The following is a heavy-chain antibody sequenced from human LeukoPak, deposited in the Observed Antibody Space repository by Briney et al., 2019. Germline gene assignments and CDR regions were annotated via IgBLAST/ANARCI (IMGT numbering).Heavy chain of an antibody. J-gene: IGHJ4*02. CDR1: GFTFSSYG. Sequence: PGGSLRLSCAPSGFTFSSYGMSWIRQAPGKGLEWVSADCAGGGGPYYADSVNGRFTISRDNSENMLYLQMDSLRVEDTAVYYCAKENVGAAPDYWGRGTLVTVSS. D-gene: IGHD2-15*01. CDR3: AKENVGAAPDY. CDR2: DCAGGGGP. V-gene: IGHV3-23*01.